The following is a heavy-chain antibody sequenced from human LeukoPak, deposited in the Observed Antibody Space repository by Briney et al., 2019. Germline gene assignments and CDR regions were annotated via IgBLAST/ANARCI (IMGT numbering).Heavy chain of an antibody. J-gene: IGHJ4*02. CDR3: ASDDEIIREYYYDSSGYRRFDY. CDR1: GYTFTSYA. CDR2: INTNTGNP. V-gene: IGHV7-4-1*02. D-gene: IGHD3-22*01. Sequence: EASVKVSCKASGYTFTSYAMNWVRQAPGQGLEWMGWINTNTGNPTYAQGFTGRFVFSLDTSVSTAYLQISSLKAEDTAVYYCASDDEIIREYYYDSSGYRRFDYWGQGTLVTVSS.